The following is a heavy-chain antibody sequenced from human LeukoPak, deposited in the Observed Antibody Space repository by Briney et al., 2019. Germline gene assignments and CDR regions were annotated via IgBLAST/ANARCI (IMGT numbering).Heavy chain of an antibody. Sequence: PGGSLRLYCTASGFTFGDYAMSWFRQAPGKGLEWVGFIRSKAYGGTTEYAASVKGRFTISRDDSKSIAYLQMNSLKSEDTAVYYCSLDSSGYFAAFDIWGQGTMVTVSS. D-gene: IGHD3-22*01. CDR3: SLDSSGYFAAFDI. J-gene: IGHJ3*02. CDR2: IRSKAYGGTT. CDR1: GFTFGDYA. V-gene: IGHV3-49*03.